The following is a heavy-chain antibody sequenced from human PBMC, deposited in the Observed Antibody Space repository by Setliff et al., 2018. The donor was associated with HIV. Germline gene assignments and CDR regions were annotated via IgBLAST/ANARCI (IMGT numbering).Heavy chain of an antibody. CDR3: ARGVPLLPPHY. D-gene: IGHD2-21*02. V-gene: IGHV4-39*07. CDR2: IFYSETVYYGGRT. J-gene: IGHJ4*02. Sequence: ASETLSLTCTVSGDSISSNNYYWGWIRQPPGKGPEWIGSIFYSETVYYGGRTHYSPSPKSRVTISVDTSKNQFSLSLTSVTSADTAVYYCARGVPLLPPHYWGQGTLVTVSS. CDR1: GDSISSNNYY.